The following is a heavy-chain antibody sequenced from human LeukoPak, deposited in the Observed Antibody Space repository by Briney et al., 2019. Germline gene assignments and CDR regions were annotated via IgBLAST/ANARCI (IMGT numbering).Heavy chain of an antibody. CDR3: AKDIGGHRNYYYGMDV. J-gene: IGHJ6*02. CDR2: ISWNSGSI. Sequence: GGSLRLSCAASGFTFDDYAMPWVRHAPGKGLEWVSGISWNSGSIGYADSVKGRFTISRDNAKNSLYLQMNSLRAEDTALYYCAKDIGGHRNYYYGMDVWGQGTTVTVSS. CDR1: GFTFDDYA. D-gene: IGHD3-16*01. V-gene: IGHV3-9*01.